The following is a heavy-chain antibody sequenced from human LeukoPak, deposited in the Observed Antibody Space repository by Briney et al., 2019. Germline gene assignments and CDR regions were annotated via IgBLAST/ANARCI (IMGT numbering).Heavy chain of an antibody. CDR1: GLTFSTYS. CDR3: ARDWGELFGSDY. D-gene: IGHD1-26*01. J-gene: IGHJ4*02. V-gene: IGHV3-21*05. Sequence: GGSLRLSCGASGLTFSTYSMNWVRQAPGKGLEWVSYISSDSGARYYADSVKGRFTISRDNAKNSLYLQMNSLRAEDTAVYYCARDWGELFGSDYWGQGTLVTVSS. CDR2: ISSDSGAR.